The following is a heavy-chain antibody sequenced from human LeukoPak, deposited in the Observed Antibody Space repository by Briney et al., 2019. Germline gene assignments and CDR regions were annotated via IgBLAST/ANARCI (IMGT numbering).Heavy chain of an antibody. Sequence: GGSLRLSCAASGFTLSDYWMDWVRQAPGKGLEWVGRIKSKTDGGTTDYAAPVKGRFTISRDDSKNTLYLQMNSLKTEDTAVYYCTTGGYGRNYYYYYMDVWGKGTTATVSS. J-gene: IGHJ6*03. D-gene: IGHD5-12*01. V-gene: IGHV3-15*01. CDR3: TTGGYGRNYYYYYMDV. CDR1: GFTLSDYW. CDR2: IKSKTDGGTT.